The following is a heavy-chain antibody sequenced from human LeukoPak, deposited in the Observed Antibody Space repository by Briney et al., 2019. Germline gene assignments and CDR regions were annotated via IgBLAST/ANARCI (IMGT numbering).Heavy chain of an antibody. CDR1: GESFSGHY. D-gene: IGHD3-10*01. CDR2: INPSGST. V-gene: IGHV4-34*01. CDR3: ARPRYGSGSLDS. Sequence: SETLSLTCAVYGESFSGHYWTWIRQPPGRGLEWIGEINPSGSTTSNPSLHDRLTISVDTSKNQFSLRLTSVTAADTAIYYCARPRYGSGSLDSWGQGTLVTVSS. J-gene: IGHJ4*02.